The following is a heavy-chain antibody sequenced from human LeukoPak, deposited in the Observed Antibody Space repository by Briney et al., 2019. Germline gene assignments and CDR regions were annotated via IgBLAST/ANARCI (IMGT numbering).Heavy chain of an antibody. CDR2: IYHSGST. D-gene: IGHD3-10*01. CDR3: ARDFSFHVSGSYSHFDY. CDR1: GYSISSGYY. Sequence: SETLSLTCTVSGYSISSGYYWGWIRQPPGKGLEWIGSIYHSGSTYYNPSLKSRVTISLDTSKTQFSLNLSSVTAADTAVYYCARDFSFHVSGSYSHFDYWGQGVLVTVSS. V-gene: IGHV4-38-2*02. J-gene: IGHJ4*02.